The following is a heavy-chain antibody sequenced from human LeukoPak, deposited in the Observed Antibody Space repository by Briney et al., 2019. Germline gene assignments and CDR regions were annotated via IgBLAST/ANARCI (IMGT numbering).Heavy chain of an antibody. Sequence: ASVKVSCKASGYTFTGYYMHWVRQAPGQGLEWMGWINPNSGGTNYAQKFQGRVTMTRDTSISTAYMELSRLRSDDTAVYYCARGDFYDSSGYSLYAFDYWGQGTMVTVSS. CDR1: GYTFTGYY. CDR2: INPNSGGT. CDR3: ARGDFYDSSGYSLYAFDY. D-gene: IGHD3-22*01. J-gene: IGHJ3*01. V-gene: IGHV1-2*02.